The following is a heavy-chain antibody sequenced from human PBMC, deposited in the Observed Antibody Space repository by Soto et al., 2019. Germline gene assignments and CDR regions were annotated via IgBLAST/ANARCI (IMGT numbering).Heavy chain of an antibody. CDR1: RSTFSSXA. D-gene: IGHD2-15*01. CDR3: AKDGATRVVVVAATPGWFDP. CDR2: ISGSGSST. V-gene: IGHV3-23*01. Sequence: LXLXCAASRSTFSSXAMSWVHHAPGKGLEWFSAISGSGSSTYYADSLKGRFTISRDNSKNTLYLQMNSLRAEDAAVYYCAKDGATRVVVVAATPGWFDPWGQGTLGPVS. J-gene: IGHJ5*02.